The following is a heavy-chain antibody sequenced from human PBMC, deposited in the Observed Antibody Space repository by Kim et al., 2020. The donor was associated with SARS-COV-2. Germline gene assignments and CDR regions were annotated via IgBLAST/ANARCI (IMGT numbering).Heavy chain of an antibody. Sequence: TPSLKRRGTISVGTSKNQVSLKLSSVTAADTAVYYCARAVVVAGTGWFDPWGQGTLVTVSS. V-gene: IGHV4-59*01. D-gene: IGHD2-15*01. CDR3: ARAVVVAGTGWFDP. J-gene: IGHJ5*02.